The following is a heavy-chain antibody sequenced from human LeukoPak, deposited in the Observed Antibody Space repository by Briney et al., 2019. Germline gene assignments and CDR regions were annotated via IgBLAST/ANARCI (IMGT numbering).Heavy chain of an antibody. Sequence: ASVKVSCKASGYTFTNFGISWVRQAPGQGLEWMGWVSAYNGDTKYSQTFQGRVAMTTDTSTSTAYMELRSLRSDDTAVYYCARDPRDYWGQGILVTVSS. CDR3: ARDPRDY. J-gene: IGHJ4*02. CDR2: VSAYNGDT. CDR1: GYTFTNFG. V-gene: IGHV1-18*01.